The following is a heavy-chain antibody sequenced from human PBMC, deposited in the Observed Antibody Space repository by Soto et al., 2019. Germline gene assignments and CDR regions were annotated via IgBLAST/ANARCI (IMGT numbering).Heavy chain of an antibody. D-gene: IGHD3-10*01. CDR3: ARDMSWFGELPFDY. V-gene: IGHV1-69*08. CDR1: GGTFSSYT. J-gene: IGHJ4*02. CDR2: IIPILGIA. Sequence: QVQLVQSGAEVKKPGSSVKVSCKASGGTFSSYTISWVRQAPGQGLEWMGRIIPILGIANYAQKFQGRVTITADKSTSTAYMELSSLRSEDTAVYYCARDMSWFGELPFDYWGQGTLVTVSS.